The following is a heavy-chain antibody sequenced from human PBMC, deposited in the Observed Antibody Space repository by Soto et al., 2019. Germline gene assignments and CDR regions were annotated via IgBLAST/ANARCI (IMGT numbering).Heavy chain of an antibody. CDR1: GGTFSSYA. CDR2: IIPIFGTA. J-gene: IGHJ6*02. V-gene: IGHV1-69*12. Sequence: QVQLVQSGAEVKKPGSSVKVSCKASGGTFSSYAISWVRQAPGQGLEWMGGIIPIFGTANYAQKFQGRVTSTEDESTSTAYMELSSLRSEDTAVYYCARDLSHLVGGYYGMDVWGQGTTVTVSS. CDR3: ARDLSHLVGGYYGMDV. D-gene: IGHD3-16*01.